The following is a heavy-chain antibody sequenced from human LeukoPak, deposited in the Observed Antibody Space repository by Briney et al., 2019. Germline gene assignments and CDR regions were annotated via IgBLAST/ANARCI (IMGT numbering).Heavy chain of an antibody. CDR2: IYYSGST. CDR3: ARGHSGRGGIDP. V-gene: IGHV4-59*01. D-gene: IGHD3-10*02. J-gene: IGHJ5*02. Sequence: SETLSLTCTVSGGSISSYYGNWIRQPPGKGLEWIGYIYYSGSTNYNPSLKSRVTISVGTSKNQFSLKLSSVTAADTAVYYCARGHSGRGGIDPWGQGTLVTVSS. CDR1: GGSISSYY.